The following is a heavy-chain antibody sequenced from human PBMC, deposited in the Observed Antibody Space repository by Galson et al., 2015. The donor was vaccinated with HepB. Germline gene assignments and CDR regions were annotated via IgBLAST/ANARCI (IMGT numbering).Heavy chain of an antibody. Sequence: SLRLSCAASGFTFSDYYMSWIRQAPGKGLEWVSYISSSSSYTNYADSVKGRFTISRDNAKNSLYLQMNSLRAEDTAVYYCAGMIHDYSNYYFDYWGQGTLVTVSS. J-gene: IGHJ4*02. CDR1: GFTFSDYY. CDR2: ISSSSSYT. V-gene: IGHV3-11*06. CDR3: AGMIHDYSNYYFDY. D-gene: IGHD4-11*01.